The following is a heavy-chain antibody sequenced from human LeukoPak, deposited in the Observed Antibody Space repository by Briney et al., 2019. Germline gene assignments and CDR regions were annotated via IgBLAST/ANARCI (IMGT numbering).Heavy chain of an antibody. CDR2: INHSGST. Sequence: SETLSLTCAVYGGSFSGYYWSWIRQPPGKGLEWSGEINHSGSTNHNPSLKSRVTISVDTSKNQFSLKLSSVTAADTAVYYCARVYYDFWSGYYIPKWGQGTLVTVSS. D-gene: IGHD3-3*01. CDR3: ARVYYDFWSGYYIPK. V-gene: IGHV4-34*01. J-gene: IGHJ4*02. CDR1: GGSFSGYY.